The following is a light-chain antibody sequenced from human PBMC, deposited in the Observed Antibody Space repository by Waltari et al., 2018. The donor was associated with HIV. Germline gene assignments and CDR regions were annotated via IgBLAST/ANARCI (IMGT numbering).Light chain of an antibody. Sequence: DIVMTQSPESLALSLGEQATISLKSRQSIFYSSRNDNYLAWYQQKPGQTPKLIIYWASTRASGVPDRLTGSGSGTDFTLNISSLQAEDVAVYYCQQYYMNGPTFGQGTKVEIK. CDR1: QSIFYSSRNDNY. V-gene: IGKV4-1*01. J-gene: IGKJ1*01. CDR2: WAS. CDR3: QQYYMNGPT.